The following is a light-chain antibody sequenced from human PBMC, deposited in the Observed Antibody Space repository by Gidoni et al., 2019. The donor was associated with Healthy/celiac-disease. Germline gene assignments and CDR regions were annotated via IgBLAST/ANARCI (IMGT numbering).Light chain of an antibody. CDR3: QQYDNLPPLT. CDR2: DAT. CDR1: QDISNY. Sequence: DIQMTQSPSSLSASVGDRVTITCQASQDISNYFSWYQQKPGKAPNLLIFDATNLETGVPSRCSGSGSRTYFTFTISSLQPEGIATYYCQQYDNLPPLTFGGGTKVEIK. J-gene: IGKJ4*01. V-gene: IGKV1-33*01.